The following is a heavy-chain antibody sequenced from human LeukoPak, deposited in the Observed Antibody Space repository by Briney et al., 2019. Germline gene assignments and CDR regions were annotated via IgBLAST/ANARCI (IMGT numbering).Heavy chain of an antibody. D-gene: IGHD6-13*01. J-gene: IGHJ4*02. CDR3: ARVAKADPSASIAAAGSFDY. Sequence: SETLSLTCAVYGGSFSGYYWSWIRQPPGKGLEWIGEINHSGSTNYNPSLKSRVTISVDTSKNQFSLKLSSVTAADTAVYYCARVAKADPSASIAAAGSFDYWGQGTLVTVSS. CDR1: GGSFSGYY. CDR2: INHSGST. V-gene: IGHV4-34*01.